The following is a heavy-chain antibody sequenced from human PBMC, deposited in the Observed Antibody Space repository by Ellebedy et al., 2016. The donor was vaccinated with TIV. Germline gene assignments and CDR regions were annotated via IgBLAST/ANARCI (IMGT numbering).Heavy chain of an antibody. CDR2: IKTDGTIS. V-gene: IGHV3-74*01. Sequence: GESLKISCAASGFTFRNYWMHWVRQAPGKGLVWVSRIKTDGTISDYAASVQGRFTISRDNAKNTLYLQMNNLRAEETAVYYCARGTDPYFDLPNWLDPWGQGTLVTVSP. CDR1: GFTFRNYW. J-gene: IGHJ5*02. CDR3: ARGTDPYFDLPNWLDP. D-gene: IGHD2/OR15-2a*01.